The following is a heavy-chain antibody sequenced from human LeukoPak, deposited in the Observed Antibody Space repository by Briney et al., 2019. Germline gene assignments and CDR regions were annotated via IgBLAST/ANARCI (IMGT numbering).Heavy chain of an antibody. CDR1: GGSISSYY. D-gene: IGHD3-9*01. V-gene: IGHV4-4*07. CDR2: IYTSGST. J-gene: IGHJ5*02. Sequence: PSETLSLTCTVSGGSISSYYWSWIRQPAGKGLEWIGRIYTSGSTNYNPSLKSRVTMSVDTSKNQFSLKLSSVTAADTAVYYCARGVLRYFACWFDPWGQGTLVTVSS. CDR3: ARGVLRYFACWFDP.